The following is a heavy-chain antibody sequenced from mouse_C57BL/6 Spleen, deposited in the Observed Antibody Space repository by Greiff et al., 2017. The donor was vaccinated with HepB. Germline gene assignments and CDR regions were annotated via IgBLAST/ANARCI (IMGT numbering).Heavy chain of an antibody. CDR3: AKGYYSNYLFAY. D-gene: IGHD2-5*01. Sequence: VKLQQPGAELVRPGTSVKLSCKASGYTFTSYWMHWVKQRPGQGLEWIGVIDPSDSYTNYNQKFKGKATLTVDTSSSTAYMQLSSLTSEDSAVYYCAKGYYSNYLFAYWGQGTLVTVSA. V-gene: IGHV1-59*01. J-gene: IGHJ3*01. CDR1: GYTFTSYW. CDR2: IDPSDSYT.